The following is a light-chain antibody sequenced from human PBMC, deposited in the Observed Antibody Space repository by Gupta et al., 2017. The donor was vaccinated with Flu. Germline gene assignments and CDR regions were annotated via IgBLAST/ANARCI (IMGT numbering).Light chain of an antibody. CDR2: GAS. CDR3: QQYGRSPFT. V-gene: IGKV3-20*01. CDR1: QSVSSSY. J-gene: IGKJ3*01. Sequence: GTLSLSPGERATLSCRASQSVSSSYLAWYQQKPGQAPRLLIYGASSRATGIPDRFSGSGSGTDFTLTISRLEPEDFAVYYCQQYGRSPFTFGPGTKVDIK.